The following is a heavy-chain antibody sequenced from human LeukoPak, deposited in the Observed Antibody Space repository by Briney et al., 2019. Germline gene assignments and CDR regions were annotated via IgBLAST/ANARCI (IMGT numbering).Heavy chain of an antibody. CDR2: INHSGST. CDR1: GGSISSSSYY. Sequence: PSETLSLTCTVSGGSISSSSYYWSWIRQPPGKGLEWIGEINHSGSTNYNPSLKSRVTISVDTSKNQFSLKLSSVTAADTAVYYCARISNWFDPWGQGTLVTVSS. V-gene: IGHV4-39*07. CDR3: ARISNWFDP. J-gene: IGHJ5*02.